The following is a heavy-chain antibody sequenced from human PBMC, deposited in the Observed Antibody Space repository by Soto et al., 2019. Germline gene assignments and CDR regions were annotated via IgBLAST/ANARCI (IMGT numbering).Heavy chain of an antibody. CDR1: GGSISSYY. CDR2: IYYSGST. Sequence: PSETLSLTCTVSGGSISSYYWSWIRQPPGKGLEWIGYIYYSGSTNYNPSLKSRVTISVDTSKNQFSLKLSSVTAADTAVYYCARVVSGWYVVDYWGQGTLVTVSS. J-gene: IGHJ4*02. CDR3: ARVVSGWYVVDY. D-gene: IGHD6-19*01. V-gene: IGHV4-59*01.